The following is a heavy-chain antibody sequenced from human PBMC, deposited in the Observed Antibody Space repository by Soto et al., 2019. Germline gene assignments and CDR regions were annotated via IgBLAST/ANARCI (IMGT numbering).Heavy chain of an antibody. CDR3: ASSGGLDRDFNY. V-gene: IGHV1-69*12. CDR2: IIPMFDTP. Sequence: QVQLVQSGAEVKKPGSSVKVSCKASGGTFSSDSFSWVRQAPGQGLEWMGGIIPMFDTPIYAQKFQDRVTIAAYXSTSTAYMQLSSLRSGDTAVYYCASSGGLDRDFNYWGQGSLVTVSS. CDR1: GGTFSSDS. J-gene: IGHJ4*02. D-gene: IGHD2-15*01.